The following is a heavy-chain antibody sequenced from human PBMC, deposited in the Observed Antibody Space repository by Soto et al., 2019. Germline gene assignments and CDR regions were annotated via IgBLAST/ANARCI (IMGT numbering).Heavy chain of an antibody. CDR3: ARGLWFVNLDY. CDR1: GGSISSGGYS. CDR2: IYHSGST. V-gene: IGHV4-30-2*02. J-gene: IGHJ4*02. D-gene: IGHD3-10*01. Sequence: SETLSLTCAVSGGSISSGGYSWSWIRQPPGKGLEWIGYIYHSGSTYYNPSLKSRVTISVDTSKNQFSLKLSSVTAADTAVYYCARGLWFVNLDYWGQGTLVTVSS.